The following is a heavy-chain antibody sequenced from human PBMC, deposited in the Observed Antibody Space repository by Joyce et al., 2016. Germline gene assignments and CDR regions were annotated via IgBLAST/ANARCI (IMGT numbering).Heavy chain of an antibody. CDR3: TTPSCAN. CDR1: GIIFSSKE. CDR2: INSDDSRI. D-gene: IGHD2-2*01. Sequence: EVHLVESGGGLVQPGGSLRLSRAASGIIFSSKEMNWVRQAPGKGLEWISSINSDDSRIHYAEAVRGRFTISRDNARNSLYLEMNYLRVEDTAIYYCTTPSCANWGQGSLVTVSS. V-gene: IGHV3-48*03. J-gene: IGHJ4*02.